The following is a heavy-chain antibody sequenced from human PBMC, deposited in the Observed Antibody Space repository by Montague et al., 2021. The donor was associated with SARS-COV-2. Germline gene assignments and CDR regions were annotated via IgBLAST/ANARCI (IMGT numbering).Heavy chain of an antibody. D-gene: IGHD3-16*01. J-gene: IGHJ6*02. V-gene: IGHV4-59*12. Sequence: SETLSLTCTVSGDSIRSYHWTWIRQPPGKGLEWIGRISDSGRTIYNPSLKSRVTISVGTSKNQLSLRLNSVTAADTAVYYCARNPGEYYGMDVWGQGTTVTVSS. CDR3: ARNPGEYYGMDV. CDR2: ISDSGRT. CDR1: GDSIRSYH.